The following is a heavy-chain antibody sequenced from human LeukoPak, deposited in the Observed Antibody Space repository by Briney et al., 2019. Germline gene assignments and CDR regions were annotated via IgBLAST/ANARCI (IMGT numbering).Heavy chain of an antibody. CDR3: ARQTTLGRLGGYYYYMDV. D-gene: IGHD1-1*01. CDR2: IYYSGST. Sequence: SETLSLTCAVYGGSFSSYYWSWIRQPPGKGLEWIGYIYYSGSTNYNPSLKSRVTISVDTSKNQFSLKLSSVTAADTAVYYCARQTTLGRLGGYYYYMDVWGKGTTVTVSS. J-gene: IGHJ6*03. CDR1: GGSFSSYY. V-gene: IGHV4-59*01.